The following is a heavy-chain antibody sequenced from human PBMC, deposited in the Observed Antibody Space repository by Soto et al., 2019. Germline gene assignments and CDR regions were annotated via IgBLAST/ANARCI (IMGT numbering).Heavy chain of an antibody. V-gene: IGHV1-18*01. CDR3: ASRSVTTELDGTFDI. J-gene: IGHJ3*02. Sequence: ASVKVSCKASGYTFTSYGISWVRQAPGQGLEWMGWISAYNGNTNYAQKLQGRVTMTTDTSTSTAYMELRSLRSDDTAVYYCASRSVTTELDGTFDIWGQGTMVTVSS. D-gene: IGHD4-17*01. CDR2: ISAYNGNT. CDR1: GYTFTSYG.